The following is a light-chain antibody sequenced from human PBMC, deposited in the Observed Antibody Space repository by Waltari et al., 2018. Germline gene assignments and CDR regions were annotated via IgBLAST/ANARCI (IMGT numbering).Light chain of an antibody. CDR2: DNN. V-gene: IGLV1-40*01. Sequence: QSVLTQPPSVSGAPRQRVTISCTGSSTNIGAGYAVHWYQQLPGTAPKLLIYDNNNRPSGVPDRFSGSKSGTSASLAITGLQAEDEADYYCQSYDLSLSGSRVFGGGTKLTVL. CDR1: STNIGAGYA. CDR3: QSYDLSLSGSRV. J-gene: IGLJ3*02.